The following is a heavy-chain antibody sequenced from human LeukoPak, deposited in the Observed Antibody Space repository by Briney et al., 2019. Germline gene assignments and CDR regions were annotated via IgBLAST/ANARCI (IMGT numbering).Heavy chain of an antibody. CDR1: GFTFSSYG. CDR3: AKEGIFQWLVQPYYFDY. D-gene: IGHD6-19*01. CDR2: ISYDGSNK. J-gene: IGHJ4*02. V-gene: IGHV3-30*18. Sequence: GGSLRLSCAASGFTFSSYGMHWVRQAPGKGLEWVAVISYDGSNKYYADSVKGRFTISRDNSKNTLYLQMNSLRAEDTAVYYCAKEGIFQWLVQPYYFDYWGQGTLVTVSS.